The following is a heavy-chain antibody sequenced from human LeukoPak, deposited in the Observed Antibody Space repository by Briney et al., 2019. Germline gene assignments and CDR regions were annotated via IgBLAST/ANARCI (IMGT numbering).Heavy chain of an antibody. J-gene: IGHJ4*02. Sequence: GGSLRLSCAASGLTFRFTSYRMHWVRQAPGKGLVWVSYINTDGSHTVYADSVKGRFTISRDNAKNSLYLQMNSLRVEDTAVYYCARDRFYGSGSYAHFDYWGQGTLVTVSS. CDR3: ARDRFYGSGSYAHFDY. V-gene: IGHV3-74*01. CDR2: INTDGSHT. D-gene: IGHD3-10*01. CDR1: GLTFRFTSYR.